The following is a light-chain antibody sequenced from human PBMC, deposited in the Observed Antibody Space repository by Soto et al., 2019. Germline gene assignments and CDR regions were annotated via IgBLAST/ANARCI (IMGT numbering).Light chain of an antibody. CDR2: AAS. Sequence: DIQMTQTPSSLSASVGDSVTITCRASQGIDNFLAWYQQKPGKRPKLPMYAASTLQLGVPSRFSGSRSGTDFTLTISSLQPEDVATYYCQKYDSAPWTFGQGTKVEIK. V-gene: IGKV1-27*01. CDR1: QGIDNF. CDR3: QKYDSAPWT. J-gene: IGKJ1*01.